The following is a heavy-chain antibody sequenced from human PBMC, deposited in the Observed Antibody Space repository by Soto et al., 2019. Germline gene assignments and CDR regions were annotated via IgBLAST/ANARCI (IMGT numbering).Heavy chain of an antibody. D-gene: IGHD3-3*01. CDR1: GFTFSSYS. J-gene: IGHJ5*02. CDR3: ARESRFLEWLSLNWFDP. Sequence: HPGGSLRLSCAASGFTFSSYSMNWVRQAPGKGLEWVSYISSSSSTIYYADSVKGRFTISRDNAKNSLYLQMNSLRDEDTAVYYCARESRFLEWLSLNWFDPWGQGTLVTAPQ. CDR2: ISSSSSTI. V-gene: IGHV3-48*02.